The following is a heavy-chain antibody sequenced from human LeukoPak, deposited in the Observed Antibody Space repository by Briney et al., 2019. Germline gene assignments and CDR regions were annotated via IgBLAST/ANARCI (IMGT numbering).Heavy chain of an antibody. J-gene: IGHJ4*02. CDR1: GYTFTSYG. V-gene: IGHV1-18*04. CDR2: ISAYNGNT. D-gene: IGHD2-2*01. Sequence: GASVKVSCKASGYTFTSYGISWVRQAPGQGLEWMGWISAYNGNTNYAQKLQGRVTMTTDTSTSTAYMELRSLRSDDTAVYYCAREYFSSTSCTRPRYDYWGQGTLVTVSS. CDR3: AREYFSSTSCTRPRYDY.